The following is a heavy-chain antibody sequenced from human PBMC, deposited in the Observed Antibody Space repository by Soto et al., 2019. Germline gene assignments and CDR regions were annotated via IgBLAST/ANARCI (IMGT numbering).Heavy chain of an antibody. D-gene: IGHD2-21*01. J-gene: IGHJ4*02. CDR1: GFTVSSKY. CDR2: IYSDGST. Sequence: GGSLRLSCAASGFTVSSKYMSWVRQAPGKGLEWVSVIYSDGSTYYADSVKGRFTISRDNSKDTLYLQMNSLRAEDTAVYYCATERGPTYYFDYWGQGTLVTVSS. CDR3: ATERGPTYYFDY. V-gene: IGHV3-53*01.